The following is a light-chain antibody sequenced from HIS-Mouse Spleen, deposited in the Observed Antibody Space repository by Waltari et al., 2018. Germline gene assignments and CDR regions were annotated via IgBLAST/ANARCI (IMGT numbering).Light chain of an antibody. Sequence: SYELTQPPSVSVSPGQTARITCSGDALPKKYAYWYQQKSGQAPVLGSYEDSKRPSGIPEGFSGSRSGTMATLTISGAQVEDEADYYCYSTDSSGNHRVFGGGTKLTVL. V-gene: IGLV3-10*01. CDR2: EDS. CDR1: ALPKKY. J-gene: IGLJ2*01. CDR3: YSTDSSGNHRV.